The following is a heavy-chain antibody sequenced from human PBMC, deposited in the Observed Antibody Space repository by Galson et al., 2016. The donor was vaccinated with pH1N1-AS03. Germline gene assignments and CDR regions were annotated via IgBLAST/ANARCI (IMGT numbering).Heavy chain of an antibody. CDR1: GFHLNDYA. CDR3: ARDALLSLPGGIDY. Sequence: SLRLSCAVSGFHLNDYAMHWVRQAPGKGLEWMAAVSNDGNNKWYADSVKGRFTISRDNSKNTLYLQVNSVRAEDTAVYYWARDALLSLPGGIDYWGQGTLVPVSS. D-gene: IGHD2/OR15-2a*01. J-gene: IGHJ4*02. CDR2: VSNDGNNK. V-gene: IGHV3-30*04.